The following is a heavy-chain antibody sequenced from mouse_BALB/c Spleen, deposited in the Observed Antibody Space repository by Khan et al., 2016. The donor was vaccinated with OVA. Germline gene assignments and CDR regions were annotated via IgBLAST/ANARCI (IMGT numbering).Heavy chain of an antibody. J-gene: IGHJ3*01. CDR1: GYTFTSYY. CDR2: INPSNGGT. D-gene: IGHD1-1*02. V-gene: IGHV1S81*02. Sequence: QVQLQQPGAELVKPGASVKLSCKASGYTFTSYYIYWVKQRPGQGLEWIGGINPSNGGTYFNEKFESKATLTVDQSSSTAFMQVSSLTSEDSAVDYCTRSGWAAFAYWGQGTLVTVSA. CDR3: TRSGWAAFAY.